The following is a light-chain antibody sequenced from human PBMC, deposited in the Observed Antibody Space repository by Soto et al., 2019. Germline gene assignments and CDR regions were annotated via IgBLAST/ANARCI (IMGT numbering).Light chain of an antibody. Sequence: VLTQPASVSGSPGQSITISCTGTTSDVGSYDLVSWYQQHPGKAPKIMIYEVSKRPSGDSNRFSGSKSGNTASLTISGLQAEDEADYYCCSYAGGRSPYVFGTGTKVTVL. V-gene: IGLV2-23*02. J-gene: IGLJ1*01. CDR1: TSDVGSYDL. CDR3: CSYAGGRSPYV. CDR2: EVS.